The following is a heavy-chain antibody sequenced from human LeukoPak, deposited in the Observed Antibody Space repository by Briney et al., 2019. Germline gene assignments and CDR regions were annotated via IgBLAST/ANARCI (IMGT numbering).Heavy chain of an antibody. D-gene: IGHD6-19*01. CDR1: GGSISSYF. V-gene: IGHV4-59*01. CDR2: IYYSGRT. CDR3: ARDRGSSGWYGEGYFDY. Sequence: SETLSLTCTVSGGSISSYFWSWIRQPPGKGLEWIGHIYYSGRTNYSPSLKSRVTISVDTSKNQFSLILSSVTAADTAVYYCARDRGSSGWYGEGYFDYWGQGSLVTVSP. J-gene: IGHJ4*02.